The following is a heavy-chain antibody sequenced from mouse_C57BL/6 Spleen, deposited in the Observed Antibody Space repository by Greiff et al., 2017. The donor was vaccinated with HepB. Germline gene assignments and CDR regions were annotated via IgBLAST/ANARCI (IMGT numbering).Heavy chain of an antibody. CDR1: GFTFSSYA. Sequence: DVMLVESGGGLVKPGGSLKLSCAASGFTFSSYAMSWVRQTPEKRLEWVATISDGGSYTYYPDNVKGRFTISRDNAKNNLYLQMSHLKSEDTAMYYCARDLLYYYGSRDYFDYWGQGTTLTVSS. CDR3: ARDLLYYYGSRDYFDY. V-gene: IGHV5-4*01. CDR2: ISDGGSYT. D-gene: IGHD1-1*01. J-gene: IGHJ2*01.